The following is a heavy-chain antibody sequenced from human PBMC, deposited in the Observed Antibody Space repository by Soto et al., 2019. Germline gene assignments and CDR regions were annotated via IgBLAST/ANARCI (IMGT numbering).Heavy chain of an antibody. V-gene: IGHV5-51*01. J-gene: IGHJ4*02. D-gene: IGHD3-9*01. Sequence: GESLKISCKASGYTFSNSWIAWVRQTPGKSLEWMGIIFPGDSDTRYNPSFEGLVTISVDNSISTAYLRWNSLKTSSTATYFCARHPSYYFDSSYSYYRFELWRPRTLVSVSS. CDR3: ARHPSYYFDSSYSYYRFEL. CDR1: GYTFSNSW. CDR2: IFPGDSDT.